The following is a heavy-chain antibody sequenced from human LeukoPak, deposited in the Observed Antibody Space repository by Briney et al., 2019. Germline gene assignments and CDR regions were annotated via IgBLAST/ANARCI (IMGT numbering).Heavy chain of an antibody. V-gene: IGHV4-59*01. CDR3: ARDGRSGSYAYYYMDV. CDR1: GGSISSYY. D-gene: IGHD1-26*01. Sequence: SETLSLTCTVSGGSISSYYWSWIRQPPGKGLEWIGYIYYSGSTNYNPSLKSRVTISVDTSKNQFSLKLSSVTAADTAVYYCARDGRSGSYAYYYMDVWGKGTTVTVSS. J-gene: IGHJ6*03. CDR2: IYYSGST.